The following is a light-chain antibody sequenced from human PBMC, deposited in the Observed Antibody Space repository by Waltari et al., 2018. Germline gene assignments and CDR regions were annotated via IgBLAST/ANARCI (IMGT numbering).Light chain of an antibody. CDR2: EVT. CDR3: CSYAGLGIYV. J-gene: IGLJ1*01. V-gene: IGLV2-23*02. Sequence: QSGLTQPASVSGSPGQSITISCTGTSSDVGNYNLVSWYQQSPGKAPKLMVYEVTKRTVGVSDCFSGSKSGNTASLTIDGLQAEDEADYYCCSYAGLGIYVFGTGTKVTVL. CDR1: SSDVGNYNL.